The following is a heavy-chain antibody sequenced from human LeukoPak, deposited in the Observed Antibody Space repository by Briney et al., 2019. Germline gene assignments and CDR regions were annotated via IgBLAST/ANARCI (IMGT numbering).Heavy chain of an antibody. CDR1: GGSISSSSYY. V-gene: IGHV4-39*07. D-gene: IGHD3-10*01. CDR3: ARRSISGFGSPNSFDY. J-gene: IGHJ4*02. CDR2: IYYSGST. Sequence: SETLSLTCTVSGGSISSSSYYWGWIRQPPGKGLEWIGSIYYSGSTYYNPSLKSRVTISVDTSKNQFSLKLSSVTAADTAVYYCARRSISGFGSPNSFDYWGQGTLVTVSS.